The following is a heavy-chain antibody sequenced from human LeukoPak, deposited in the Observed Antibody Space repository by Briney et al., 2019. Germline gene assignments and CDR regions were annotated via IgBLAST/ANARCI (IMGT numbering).Heavy chain of an antibody. CDR2: IIPIFGTA. J-gene: IGHJ5*02. V-gene: IGHV1-69*13. Sequence: GASVNVSCKASGGTFSSYAISWVRQAPGQGLEWMGGIIPIFGTANYAQKFQGRVTITADESTSTAYMELRSLTSEDTAVYYCVRDGEGVAISVNYWFAPWGQGTLVTVSS. CDR3: VRDGEGVAISVNYWFAP. D-gene: IGHD3-10*01. CDR1: GGTFSSYA.